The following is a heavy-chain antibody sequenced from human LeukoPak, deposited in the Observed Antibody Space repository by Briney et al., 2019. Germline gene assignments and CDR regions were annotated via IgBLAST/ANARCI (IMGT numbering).Heavy chain of an antibody. CDR2: ISVYNGNT. J-gene: IGHJ3*02. CDR1: GYTFTSYY. V-gene: IGHV1-18*04. D-gene: IGHD3-10*01. CDR3: ARGKGYYYGSGSYYNPGAFDI. Sequence: ASVKVSCKASGYTFTSYYIHWVRQAPGQGLEWMGWISVYNGNTNYAQKLQGRVTMTTDTSTSTAYVELRSLRSDDTAVYFCARGKGYYYGSGSYYNPGAFDIWGQGTMVTVSS.